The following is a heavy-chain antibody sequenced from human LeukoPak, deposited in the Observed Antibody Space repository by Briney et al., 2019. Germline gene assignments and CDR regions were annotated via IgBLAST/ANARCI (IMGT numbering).Heavy chain of an antibody. Sequence: ASVKVSCKASGGTFSSYAISWVRQAPGQGLEWMGRIIPIFGTANYAQKFQGRVTITTDESTSTAYMELSSPRSEDTAVYYCARDPTDYYDSSGYYYFDYWGQGTLVTVSS. CDR3: ARDPTDYYDSSGYYYFDY. CDR1: GGTFSSYA. CDR2: IIPIFGTA. D-gene: IGHD3-22*01. V-gene: IGHV1-69*05. J-gene: IGHJ4*02.